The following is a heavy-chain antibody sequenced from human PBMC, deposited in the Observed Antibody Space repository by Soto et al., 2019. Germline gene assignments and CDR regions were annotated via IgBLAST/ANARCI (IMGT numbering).Heavy chain of an antibody. CDR2: ISAYNGNT. J-gene: IGHJ6*02. D-gene: IGHD3-3*01. V-gene: IGHV1-18*01. CDR1: GYTFTIYG. CDR3: AREIIRFLEWFFPTQTMVGMDV. Sequence: ASVKVSCKASGYTFTIYGIIWVRQAPGQGLEWMGWISAYNGNTNYAQKLQGRVTMTTDTSTSTVYMELRSLRSDDTAVYYCAREIIRFLEWFFPTQTMVGMDVWGQGTTVTVSS.